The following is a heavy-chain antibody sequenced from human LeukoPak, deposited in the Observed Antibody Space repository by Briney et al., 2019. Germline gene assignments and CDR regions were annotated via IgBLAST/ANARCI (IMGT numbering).Heavy chain of an antibody. V-gene: IGHV3-7*01. Sequence: GGSLRLSCAAYGFTFSSYWMSWVRQAPGKGLEWVANIKQDGSEKYYVDSVKGRFTISRDNAKNSLYLQMNSLRAEDTAVYYCARARITMVRGVISRRNYFDYWGQGTLVTVSS. D-gene: IGHD3-10*01. J-gene: IGHJ4*02. CDR1: GFTFSSYW. CDR3: ARARITMVRGVISRRNYFDY. CDR2: IKQDGSEK.